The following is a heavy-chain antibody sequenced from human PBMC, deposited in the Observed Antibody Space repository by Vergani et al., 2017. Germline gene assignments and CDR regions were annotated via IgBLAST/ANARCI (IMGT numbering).Heavy chain of an antibody. V-gene: IGHV3-64D*06. CDR3: VGALGGSYYDSSGLDD. CDR1: GFTFSSYA. Sequence: EVQLVESGGGLVQPGGSLRLSCSASGFTFSSYAMHWVRQAPGKGLEYVSAISSNGGSTYYADSVKGRFTISIDNSKNTLYLQMSSLRAEDTAVYYCVGALGGSYYDSSGLDDWGQGTLVTVSS. J-gene: IGHJ4*02. D-gene: IGHD3-22*01. CDR2: ISSNGGST.